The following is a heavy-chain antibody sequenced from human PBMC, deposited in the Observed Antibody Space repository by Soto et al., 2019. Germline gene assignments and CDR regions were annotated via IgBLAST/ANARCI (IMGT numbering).Heavy chain of an antibody. V-gene: IGHV1-18*01. Sequence: ASVKVSCKASGYTFTSYGISWVRQAPGQGLEWMGWISAYYGNTNYAQKLQGRVTMTTDTSTSTAYMELRSLRSDDTAVYYCARDYCSSTSCYFDDWGQGTLVTVAS. D-gene: IGHD2-2*01. CDR3: ARDYCSSTSCYFDD. CDR2: ISAYYGNT. CDR1: GYTFTSYG. J-gene: IGHJ4*02.